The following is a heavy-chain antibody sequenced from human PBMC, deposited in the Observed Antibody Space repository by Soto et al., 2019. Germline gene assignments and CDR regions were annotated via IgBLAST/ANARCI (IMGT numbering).Heavy chain of an antibody. CDR1: GFTFSSYS. V-gene: IGHV3-21*01. CDR2: ISSSSSYI. J-gene: IGHJ4*02. D-gene: IGHD3-16*01. Sequence: TGGSLRLSCAASGFTFSSYSMNWVRQAPGKGLEWVSSISSSSSYIYYADSVKGRFTISRDNAKNSLYLQMNSPRAEDTAVYYCARDESLGEFLPITDWGQGTLVTVSS. CDR3: ARDESLGEFLPITD.